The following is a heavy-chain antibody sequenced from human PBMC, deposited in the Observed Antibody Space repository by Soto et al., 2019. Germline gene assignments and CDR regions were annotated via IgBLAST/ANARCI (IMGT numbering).Heavy chain of an antibody. Sequence: PSETLSLTCTVSGGSISSSSYYWGWIRQPPGKGLEWIGSIYYSGSTYYNPSLKSRVTISVDTSKNQFSLKLSSVTAADTAVYYCARHYDILTGYYSHFDYWGQGTLVTVSS. D-gene: IGHD3-9*01. CDR1: GGSISSSSYY. V-gene: IGHV4-39*01. CDR2: IYYSGST. J-gene: IGHJ4*02. CDR3: ARHYDILTGYYSHFDY.